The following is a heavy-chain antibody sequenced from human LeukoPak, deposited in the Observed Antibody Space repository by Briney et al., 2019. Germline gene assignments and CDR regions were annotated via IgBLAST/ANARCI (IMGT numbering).Heavy chain of an antibody. D-gene: IGHD1-14*01. V-gene: IGHV3-30*04. CDR2: TSYDGSNK. CDR1: GFTFSSYA. Sequence: PGGSLRLSCAASGFTFSSYAMHWVRQAPGQGLEWVAVTSYDGSNKYYAHYVKGRFTISRDNSKNTLYLQMNSLRAEDTAVYYCARDRYIMAARSDAFDIWGQGTMVTVSS. CDR3: ARDRYIMAARSDAFDI. J-gene: IGHJ3*02.